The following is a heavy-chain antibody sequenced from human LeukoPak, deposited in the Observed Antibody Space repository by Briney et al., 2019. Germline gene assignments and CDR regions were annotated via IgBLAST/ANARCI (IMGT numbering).Heavy chain of an antibody. J-gene: IGHJ4*02. CDR3: ARPRNYYDSSGFDY. Sequence: ASVKVSCKASGYTFTGYYMHWVRQAPRQGLEWMGWISAYNGNTNYAQKLQGRVTMTTDTSTSTAYMELRSLRSDDTAVYYCARPRNYYDSSGFDYWGQGTLVTVSS. V-gene: IGHV1-18*04. D-gene: IGHD3-22*01. CDR2: ISAYNGNT. CDR1: GYTFTGYY.